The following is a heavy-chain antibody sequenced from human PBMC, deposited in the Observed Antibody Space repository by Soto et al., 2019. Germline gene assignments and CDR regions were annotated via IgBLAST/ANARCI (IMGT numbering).Heavy chain of an antibody. CDR1: GGSFGSSA. V-gene: IGHV1-69*01. CDR3: ARLRRDWGDAFAL. CDR2: IIPVFDKA. Sequence: QVQLVQSGADVKKPGSAVKVSCKTPGGSFGSSAISWVRQAPAQGLEWMGEIIPVFDKANYAQNFPGRLTITADELTGTVFMELSSLRSEDTAVYFCARLRRDWGDAFALWGLGQFVTVSS. J-gene: IGHJ3*01. D-gene: IGHD3-16*01.